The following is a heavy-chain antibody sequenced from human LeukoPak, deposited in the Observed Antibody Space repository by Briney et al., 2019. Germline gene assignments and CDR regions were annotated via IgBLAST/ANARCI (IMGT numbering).Heavy chain of an antibody. Sequence: SETLSLTCAVSGGSVSSGSYYWSWIRQPPGKGLEWIGYIYYSGSTNYNPSLRSRVTISVDTSKNQFSLKLSSVTAPDTAVYYCARVVGSYWFDPWGQGTLVTVSS. V-gene: IGHV4-61*01. D-gene: IGHD1-26*01. CDR3: ARVVGSYWFDP. J-gene: IGHJ5*02. CDR2: IYYSGST. CDR1: GGSVSSGSYY.